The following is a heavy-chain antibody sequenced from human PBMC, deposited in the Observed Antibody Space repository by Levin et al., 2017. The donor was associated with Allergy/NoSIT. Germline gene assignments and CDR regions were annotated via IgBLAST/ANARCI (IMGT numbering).Heavy chain of an antibody. J-gene: IGHJ4*02. CDR2: IYYSGST. Sequence: SQTLSLTCTVSGGSVSSGRYYWSWIRQPPGKGLEWIGYIYYSGSTSYNPSLKSRVTISSDTSKNQFSLKLSSVTAADTAVYYCARDNSGSYFDYWGQGTLVTVSS. D-gene: IGHD1-26*01. CDR3: ARDNSGSYFDY. CDR1: GGSVSSGRYY. V-gene: IGHV4-61*01.